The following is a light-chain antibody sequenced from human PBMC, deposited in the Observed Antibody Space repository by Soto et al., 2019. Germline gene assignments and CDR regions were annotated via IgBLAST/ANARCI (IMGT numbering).Light chain of an antibody. CDR3: SSYTTSNTRQIV. J-gene: IGLJ1*01. V-gene: IGLV2-14*03. CDR1: SSDVGGYNY. CDR2: DVS. Sequence: QSALTQPASVSGSPGQSINISCTGTSSDVGGYNYVSWYQHHPGKAPKLMIFDVSNRPSGVSNRFSGSKSGNTASLTISGLQPEDEDDYYCSSYTTSNTRQIVFGTGTKLTVL.